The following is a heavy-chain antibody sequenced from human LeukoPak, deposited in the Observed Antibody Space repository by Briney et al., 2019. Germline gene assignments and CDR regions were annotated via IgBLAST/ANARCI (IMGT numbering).Heavy chain of an antibody. CDR1: GGSISSGGYS. J-gene: IGHJ5*02. V-gene: IGHV4-30-2*01. Sequence: SETLSLTCAVSGGSISSGGYSWSWIRQPPGKGLEWIGYIYHSGSTYYNPSLKSRVTISVDRSKNQFSLKLSSVTAADTAVYYCARASSPNNWFDPWGQGTLVTVSS. CDR2: IYHSGST. CDR3: ARASSPNNWFDP.